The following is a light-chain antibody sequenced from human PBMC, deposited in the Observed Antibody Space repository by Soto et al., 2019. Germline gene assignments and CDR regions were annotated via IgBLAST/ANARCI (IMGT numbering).Light chain of an antibody. J-gene: IGKJ4*02. V-gene: IGKV1-5*03. CDR1: QSISRW. CDR2: KPS. Sequence: DIQMTQSPSTLSASVCDRVTITCRASQSISRWLAWYPQKPGKAPKHLIYKPSSLECGVPSRFSGSGSGTEFTLTISSLQPEDFATYYCQQYNSAPRTFGRGTKVEIK. CDR3: QQYNSAPRT.